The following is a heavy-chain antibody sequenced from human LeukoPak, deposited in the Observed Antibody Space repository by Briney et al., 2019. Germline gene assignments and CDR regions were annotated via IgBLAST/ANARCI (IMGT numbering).Heavy chain of an antibody. D-gene: IGHD2-2*01. Sequence: KPSETLSLTCTVSGGSISSYYWSWIRQPPGKGLEWIGYIYYSGSTNYNPSLKSRVTISVDTSKNQFSLKLSSVTAADTAVYYCGRVRVVPAAHFDYWGQGTLVTVSS. CDR1: GGSISSYY. J-gene: IGHJ4*02. V-gene: IGHV4-59*12. CDR3: GRVRVVPAAHFDY. CDR2: IYYSGST.